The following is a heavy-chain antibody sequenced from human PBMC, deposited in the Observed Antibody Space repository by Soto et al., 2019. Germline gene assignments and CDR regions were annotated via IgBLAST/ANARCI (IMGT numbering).Heavy chain of an antibody. J-gene: IGHJ4*02. CDR3: ARLPAEARYFDY. Sequence: ASVKVSCKASGYTFTGYYMHCVRQAPGQGLEWMGWINPNSGGANYAQKFQGWVTMTRDTSISTAYMELSRLRSDDTAVYYCARLPAEARYFDYWGQGTLLTVSS. V-gene: IGHV1-2*04. CDR1: GYTFTGYY. D-gene: IGHD6-13*01. CDR2: INPNSGGA.